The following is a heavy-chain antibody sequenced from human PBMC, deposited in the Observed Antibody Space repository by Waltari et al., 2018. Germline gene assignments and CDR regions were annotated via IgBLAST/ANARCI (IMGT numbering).Heavy chain of an antibody. J-gene: IGHJ4*02. CDR3: ATDVMGVRGYSGYESDY. CDR2: ISWNSGSI. D-gene: IGHD5-12*01. Sequence: EVQLVESGGGLVQPGRSLRLSCAASGFTFDDYAMHWVRQAPGKGLEWVSGISWNSGSIGYADSVKGRFTISRDNAKNSLYLQMNSLRAEDTAVYYCATDVMGVRGYSGYESDYWGQGTLVTVSS. CDR1: GFTFDDYA. V-gene: IGHV3-9*01.